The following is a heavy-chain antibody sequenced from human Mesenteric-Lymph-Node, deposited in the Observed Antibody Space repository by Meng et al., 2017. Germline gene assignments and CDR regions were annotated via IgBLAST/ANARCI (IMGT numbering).Heavy chain of an antibody. CDR3: ARGSGYSYGAENDAFDI. V-gene: IGHV1-69*13. D-gene: IGHD5-18*01. J-gene: IGHJ3*02. CDR1: GGTFSSYA. Sequence: SVKVSCKASGGTFSSYAISWVRQAPGQGLEWMGGIIPIFGTANYAQKFQGRVTITADESTSTAYMELSSLRSEDTAVYYCARGSGYSYGAENDAFDIWGQGTMVTVSS. CDR2: IIPIFGTA.